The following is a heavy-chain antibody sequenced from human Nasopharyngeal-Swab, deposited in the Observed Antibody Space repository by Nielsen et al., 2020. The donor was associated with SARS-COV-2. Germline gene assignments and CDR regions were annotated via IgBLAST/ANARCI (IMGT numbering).Heavy chain of an antibody. V-gene: IGHV3-23*03. CDR2: IYSGGTTT. J-gene: IGHJ3*02. CDR3: AKGNAFVI. CDR1: GFTFSSYA. Sequence: GGSLRLSCAAAGFTFSSYAMNWVRQAPGKGLEWVSVIYSGGTTTYYADSVKGRFTISRDDSKNTLYLQMNSLTVEDTAVYQCAKGNAFVIWGQGTMVTVSS.